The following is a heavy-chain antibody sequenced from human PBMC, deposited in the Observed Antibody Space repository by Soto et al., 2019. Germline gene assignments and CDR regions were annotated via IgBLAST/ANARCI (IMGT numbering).Heavy chain of an antibody. V-gene: IGHV3-21*01. D-gene: IGHD6-13*01. CDR1: GFTFSSYS. CDR3: ARDLSIAAAALP. J-gene: IGHJ5*02. CDR2: ISSSSSYI. Sequence: GSLRLSCAASGFTFSSYSMNWVRQAPGKGLEWVSSISSSSSYIYYADSVKGRFTISRDNAKNSLYLQMNSLRAEDTAVYYCARDLSIAAAALPWGQGTLVTVSS.